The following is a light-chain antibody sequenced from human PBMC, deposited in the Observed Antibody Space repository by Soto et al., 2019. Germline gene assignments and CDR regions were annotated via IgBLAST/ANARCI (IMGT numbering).Light chain of an antibody. J-gene: IGKJ1*01. CDR1: QGISSY. Sequence: AVRMTQSESSFSASTGDRVTITCRASQGISSYLAWYQQKPGKAPKLVIYDASNLESGVPSRFSGIGSGTEFTLTFSSLKSDDIATYDGQQYNIYTWTFGQGTKVDIK. CDR2: DAS. V-gene: IGKV1-8*01. CDR3: QQYNIYTWT.